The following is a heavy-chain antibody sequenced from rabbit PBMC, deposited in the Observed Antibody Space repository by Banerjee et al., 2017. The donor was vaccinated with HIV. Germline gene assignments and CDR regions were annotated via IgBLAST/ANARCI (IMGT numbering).Heavy chain of an antibody. CDR2: IYAGGSLIT. CDR3: ARAPLDYTYPYGGYAYTTEYTRLDL. J-gene: IGHJ3*01. D-gene: IGHD6-1*01. V-gene: IGHV1S40*01. CDR1: GIDFSSSYY. Sequence: QSLEESGGDLVKPGASLTLTCKASGIDFSSSYYMCWVRQAPGKGLEWIACIYAGGSLITYYASWAKGRFTISKTSSTTVTLQMTSLTAADTATYFCARAPLDYTYPYGGYAYTTEYTRLDLRGPGTLVTVS.